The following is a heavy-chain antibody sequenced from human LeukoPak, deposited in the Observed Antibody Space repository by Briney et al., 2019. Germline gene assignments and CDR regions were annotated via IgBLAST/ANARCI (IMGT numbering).Heavy chain of an antibody. J-gene: IGHJ4*02. D-gene: IGHD6-19*01. Sequence: SETLSLTCTVSGGSISSYYWTWIRQPPGKGLEWIGYIYYTGATSYNPSLKSRVTISVDTSKKQFSLKLTSVSAADTAVYYCARYGGSGWVIDNWGQGTLVTVSS. V-gene: IGHV4-59*08. CDR2: IYYTGAT. CDR1: GGSISSYY. CDR3: ARYGGSGWVIDN.